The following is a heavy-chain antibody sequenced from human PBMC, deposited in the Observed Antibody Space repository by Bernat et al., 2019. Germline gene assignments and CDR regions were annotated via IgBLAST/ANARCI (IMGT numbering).Heavy chain of an antibody. D-gene: IGHD2-8*01. V-gene: IGHV3-21*01. Sequence: QLVESGGGLVKPGESLRLSCAASGFSFSTYSMNWVRQAPGKGLEWVSSISNAGGTISYADSVRGRFTSSRDNAENSLFLQMNSLRAEDTAVYYCAARHCSNGVCQFDDWGQGTLVTVSS. CDR1: GFSFSTYS. CDR3: AARHCSNGVCQFDD. J-gene: IGHJ4*02. CDR2: ISNAGGTI.